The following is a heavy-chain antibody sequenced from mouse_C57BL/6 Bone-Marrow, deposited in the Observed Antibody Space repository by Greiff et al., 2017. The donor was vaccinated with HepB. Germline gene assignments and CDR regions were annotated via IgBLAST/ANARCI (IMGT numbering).Heavy chain of an antibody. CDR2: IYPRSGNT. D-gene: IGHD1-1*01. CDR1: GYTFTSYG. Sequence: QVQLQQSGAELARPGASVKLSCKASGYTFTSYGISWVKQRTGQGLEWIGEIYPRSGNTYYNEKFKGKATLTADKSSSTAYMELRSLTSEDSAVYFCARLITSFAYWGQGTLVTVSA. CDR3: ARLITSFAY. J-gene: IGHJ3*01. V-gene: IGHV1-81*01.